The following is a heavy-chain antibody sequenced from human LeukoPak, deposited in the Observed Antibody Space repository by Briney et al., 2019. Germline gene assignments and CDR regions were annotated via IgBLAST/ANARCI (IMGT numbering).Heavy chain of an antibody. CDR3: ARVLNGDYGSWFDP. Sequence: PSQTLSLTCTVSGGSISSYYWSWIRQPPGKGLEWIGYIYYSGSTNYNPSLKSRVTISVDTSKNQFSLKLSSVTAADTAVYYCARVLNGDYGSWFDPWGQGTLVTVSS. CDR2: IYYSGST. CDR1: GGSISSYY. J-gene: IGHJ5*02. D-gene: IGHD4-17*01. V-gene: IGHV4-59*12.